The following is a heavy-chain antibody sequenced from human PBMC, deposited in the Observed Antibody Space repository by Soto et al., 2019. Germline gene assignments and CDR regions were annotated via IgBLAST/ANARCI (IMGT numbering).Heavy chain of an antibody. D-gene: IGHD2-2*01. CDR3: AHGSCSSADCYPNPYLDY. Sequence: QITLKESGPTLVKPTQTLTLTCTFSGFSLSTTAEGVGWIRQPPGKALEWLALIYWDDDERYSPSLKSRPTITKDTSNNQVVLTMTNVDPVDTATYYCAHGSCSSADCYPNPYLDYWGQGILVTVSS. J-gene: IGHJ4*02. V-gene: IGHV2-5*02. CDR1: GFSLSTTAEG. CDR2: IYWDDDE.